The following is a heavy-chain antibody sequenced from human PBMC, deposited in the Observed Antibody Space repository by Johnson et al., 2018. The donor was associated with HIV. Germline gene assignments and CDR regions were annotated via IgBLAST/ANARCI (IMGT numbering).Heavy chain of an antibody. D-gene: IGHD6-13*01. CDR1: GFTFSSYG. J-gene: IGHJ3*02. Sequence: QVQLLESGGGVVQPGRSLRLSCAASGFTFSSYGMHWVRQTPGKGLEWVAGMWYDGSKKYYSDSVKGRFIISRDNSKNTLYLQMNSLRAEDTAVYYCVKCIWGSSLIDAFDIWGQGTMVTVSS. CDR2: MWYDGSKK. CDR3: VKCIWGSSLIDAFDI. V-gene: IGHV3-33*06.